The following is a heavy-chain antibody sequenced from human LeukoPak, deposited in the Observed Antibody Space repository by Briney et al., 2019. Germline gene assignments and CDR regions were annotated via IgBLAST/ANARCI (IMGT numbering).Heavy chain of an antibody. CDR1: GFTFDDYA. CDR3: AKDILLYYDSSGYFDY. Sequence: GGSLRLSCAASGFTFDDYAMHWLRHAPGKGLEWVSLISGDGGSTYYADYVKGRFTISRDNSKNSLYLQMNSLRTEDTVLYYCAKDILLYYDSSGYFDYWGQGTLVTVSS. CDR2: ISGDGGST. D-gene: IGHD3-22*01. J-gene: IGHJ4*02. V-gene: IGHV3-43*02.